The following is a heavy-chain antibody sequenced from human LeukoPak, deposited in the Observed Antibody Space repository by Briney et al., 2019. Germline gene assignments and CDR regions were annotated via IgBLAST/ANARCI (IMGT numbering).Heavy chain of an antibody. CDR2: IYYSGST. Sequence: PSETLSLTCTVSGGSISYYYWSWIRQPPGKGLEWIGYIYYSGSTTYNPSLKSRVTISVDTSKNQFSLKLSSVTAADTAVYYCARSVEGYCSGDNCYYYYYYMDVWGKGTTVTVSS. V-gene: IGHV4-59*01. J-gene: IGHJ6*03. D-gene: IGHD2-15*01. CDR1: GGSISYYY. CDR3: ARSVEGYCSGDNCYYYYYYMDV.